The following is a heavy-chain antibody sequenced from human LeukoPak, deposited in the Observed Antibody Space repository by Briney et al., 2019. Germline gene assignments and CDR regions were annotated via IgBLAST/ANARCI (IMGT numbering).Heavy chain of an antibody. CDR3: AREGAAAEFDH. V-gene: IGHV3-72*01. D-gene: IGHD6-13*01. CDR1: GSTFTNHY. Sequence: GGSLRLSCAASGSTFTNHYMDWVRQAPGKGLEWVGRIRNKANSYTTQYAASVKGRFTFSRDDSKNSLYLQMNNLKTEDTAVYYCAREGAAAEFDHWGQGTLVTVSS. CDR2: IRNKANSYTT. J-gene: IGHJ4*02.